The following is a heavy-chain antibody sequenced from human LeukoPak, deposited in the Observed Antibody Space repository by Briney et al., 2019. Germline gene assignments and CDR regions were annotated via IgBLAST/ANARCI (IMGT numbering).Heavy chain of an antibody. J-gene: IGHJ4*02. CDR2: IYYSGST. D-gene: IGHD6-13*01. CDR3: AIRAAAGTGAYDY. V-gene: IGHV4-59*08. Sequence: PSETLSLTCTVSGGSISSYYWSWIRQPPGKGLEWIGYIYYSGSTNYNPSLKSRVTISVDTSKNQFSLKLSSVTAADTAVYYCAIRAAAGTGAYDYWGQGTLVTVSS. CDR1: GGSISSYY.